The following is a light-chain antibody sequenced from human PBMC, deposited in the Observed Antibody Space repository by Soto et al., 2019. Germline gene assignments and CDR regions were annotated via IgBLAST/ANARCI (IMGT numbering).Light chain of an antibody. CDR2: GAS. Sequence: EVVMTQSPATLSVSPGERATLSCRASQSVNANLAWYQQKPDQAPRLLIHGASNRATGIPARFSGSGFGTEFILTISSLQSEDFAVYYCQQYNTWLWMFGQGTKVEI. V-gene: IGKV3-15*01. CDR1: QSVNAN. CDR3: QQYNTWLWM. J-gene: IGKJ1*01.